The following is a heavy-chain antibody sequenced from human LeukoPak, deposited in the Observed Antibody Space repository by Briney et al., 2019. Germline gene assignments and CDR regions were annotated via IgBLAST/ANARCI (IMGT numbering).Heavy chain of an antibody. J-gene: IGHJ4*02. Sequence: SETLSLTCTVSGGSISSYYWSWLRQPAGKGLEWIGRIYTSGSTNYNPSLKSRVTMSVDTSKNQFSLKLSSVTAADTAVYYCARAMSIAARLQTIFDYWGQGTLVTVSS. D-gene: IGHD6-6*01. CDR3: ARAMSIAARLQTIFDY. CDR2: IYTSGST. CDR1: GGSISSYY. V-gene: IGHV4-4*07.